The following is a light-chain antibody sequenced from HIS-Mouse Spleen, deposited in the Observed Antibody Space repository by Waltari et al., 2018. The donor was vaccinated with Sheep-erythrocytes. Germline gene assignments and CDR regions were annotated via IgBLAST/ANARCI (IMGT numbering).Light chain of an antibody. CDR3: QQYDNLLT. J-gene: IGKJ4*01. Sequence: DIQMTQSPSSVSASVGDRVTITCQASQDISNYLNWYQQKPGKAPKLLIYDASNLETGVPSRFGGSGSGTDFTFTISSLQPEDIATYYCQQYDNLLTFGGGTKVEIK. V-gene: IGKV1-33*01. CDR2: DAS. CDR1: QDISNY.